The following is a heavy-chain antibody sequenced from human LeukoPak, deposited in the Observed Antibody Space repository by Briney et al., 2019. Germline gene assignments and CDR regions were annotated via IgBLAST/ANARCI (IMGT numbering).Heavy chain of an antibody. CDR1: GGSISSSNW. J-gene: IGHJ6*03. D-gene: IGHD5-18*01. Sequence: SGTLSLTCAVSGGSISSSNWWSWVRQPPGKGLKWIGRIYTSGSTNYNPSLKSRVTMSVDTSKNQFSLKLSSVTAADTAVYYCARAQAYSFYYYYYMDVWGKGTTVTVSS. V-gene: IGHV4-4*02. CDR3: ARAQAYSFYYYYYMDV. CDR2: IYTSGST.